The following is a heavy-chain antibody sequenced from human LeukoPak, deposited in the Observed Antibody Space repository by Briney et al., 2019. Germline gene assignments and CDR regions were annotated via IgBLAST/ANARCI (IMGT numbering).Heavy chain of an antibody. J-gene: IGHJ4*02. V-gene: IGHV1-46*01. CDR1: GYTFTSYY. D-gene: IGHD2-15*01. Sequence: ASVKVSCKASGYTFTSYYLHWVRQAPGQGLEWMGIINPGEGNTNYAQKFQGRVTMTRDTSTSTVYMELSSLRAEDAAVYYCARAGDATRYYLGSRFDYWGQGTLVTVSS. CDR2: INPGEGNT. CDR3: ARAGDATRYYLGSRFDY.